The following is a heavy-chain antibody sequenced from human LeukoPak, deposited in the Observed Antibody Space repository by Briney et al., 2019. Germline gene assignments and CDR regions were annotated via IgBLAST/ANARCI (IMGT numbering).Heavy chain of an antibody. Sequence: PGGSLRLSCVASGFTFSSYWMTWVRQAPGKGLEWVANIKTDGSQIYYVDSVKGRFTISRDNAKNSLYLQMNSLRAEDTAVYYCARDESITIFGVVMAAPDYWGQGTLVTVSS. D-gene: IGHD3-3*01. CDR3: ARDESITIFGVVMAAPDY. J-gene: IGHJ4*02. CDR1: GFTFSSYW. CDR2: IKTDGSQI. V-gene: IGHV3-7*01.